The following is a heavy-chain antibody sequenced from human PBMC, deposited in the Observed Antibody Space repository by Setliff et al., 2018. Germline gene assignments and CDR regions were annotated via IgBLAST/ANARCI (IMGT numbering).Heavy chain of an antibody. Sequence: SETLSLTCNVSGDSISSTYHWGWIRQSPGKGLEWIGTIYHSGNTYYNPSLNSRLTISVDTSKNQFSLRLTSVTAADTAVYYCARAPQPDWLSYYYYYYGMDVWGQGTTVTVSS. D-gene: IGHD3-9*01. J-gene: IGHJ6*02. CDR2: IYHSGNT. CDR1: GDSISSTYH. V-gene: IGHV4-38-2*02. CDR3: ARAPQPDWLSYYYYYYGMDV.